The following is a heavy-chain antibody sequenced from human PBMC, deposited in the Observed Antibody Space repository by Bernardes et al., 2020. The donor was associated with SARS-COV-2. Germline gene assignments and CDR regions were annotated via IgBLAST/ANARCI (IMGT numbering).Heavy chain of an antibody. D-gene: IGHD3-10*01. J-gene: IGHJ4*02. CDR3: ARDFGGPFDY. V-gene: IGHV3-74*01. CDR2: ITPDGTMT. CDR1: GLTFSSYW. Sequence: GGSLRLSCEAPGLTFSSYWMHWIRQPPGKGLVWVSRITPDGTMTDYAGSVKGRFTISRDNAKNTLYLQMNSLRLEDTALYYCARDFGGPFDYWGQGTLVSVSS.